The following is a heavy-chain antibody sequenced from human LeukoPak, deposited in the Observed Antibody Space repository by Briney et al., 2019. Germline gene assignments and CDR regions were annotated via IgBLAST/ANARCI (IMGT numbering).Heavy chain of an antibody. J-gene: IGHJ6*03. CDR1: GDSISSYY. CDR3: ARELRFLEWSPSYMDV. V-gene: IGHV4-59*01. Sequence: PSETLSLTCTVSGDSISSYYWSWVRQPPGKGLEWLGYIYYSGSTNYNPSLKSRVTISVDTSKNQFSLKLSSVTAADTAVYYCARELRFLEWSPSYMDVWGKGTTVTVSS. CDR2: IYYSGST. D-gene: IGHD3-3*01.